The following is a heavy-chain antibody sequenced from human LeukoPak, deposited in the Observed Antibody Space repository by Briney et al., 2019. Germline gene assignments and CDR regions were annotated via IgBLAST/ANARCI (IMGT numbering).Heavy chain of an antibody. CDR3: AKDLTVHFGIFAY. J-gene: IGHJ4*02. CDR1: GFTFSSYA. CDR2: ISGSGGST. V-gene: IGHV3-23*01. D-gene: IGHD3-3*02. Sequence: GGSLRLSCAASGFTFSSYAMSWVRQAPGKGLEWVSAISGSGGSTYYADSVKGRFTISRDNSKNTLYLQMNSLRAEDAAVYYCAKDLTVHFGIFAYWGQGTLVTVSS.